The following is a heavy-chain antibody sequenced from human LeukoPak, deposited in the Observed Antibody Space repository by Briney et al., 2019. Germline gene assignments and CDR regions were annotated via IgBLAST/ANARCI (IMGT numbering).Heavy chain of an antibody. CDR3: TRQDYDFWSGGNDY. D-gene: IGHD3-3*01. CDR2: IRSKANSYAT. J-gene: IGHJ4*02. Sequence: GGSLKLSCAASGFTFSGSAMHWVRQASGKGLEWVGRIRSKANSYATAYAASVKGRFTISRDDSKNTAYLQMNSLKTEVTAVYYCTRQDYDFWSGGNDYWGQGTLVTVSS. V-gene: IGHV3-73*01. CDR1: GFTFSGSA.